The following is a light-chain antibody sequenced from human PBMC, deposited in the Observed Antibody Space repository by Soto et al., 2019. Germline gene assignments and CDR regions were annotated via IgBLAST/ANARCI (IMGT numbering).Light chain of an antibody. CDR2: EVS. V-gene: IGLV2-14*01. CDR1: SSDVGAYNY. Sequence: QSVRTQPASGSGSPGQSITISCTGTSSDVGAYNYVSWYQQHPGKAPKLIIYEVSNRPSGVSWRFSGSKSGNTASLTISGLQSEDEADYYCSSHTTSNTRVFGTGTKVTVL. J-gene: IGLJ1*01. CDR3: SSHTTSNTRV.